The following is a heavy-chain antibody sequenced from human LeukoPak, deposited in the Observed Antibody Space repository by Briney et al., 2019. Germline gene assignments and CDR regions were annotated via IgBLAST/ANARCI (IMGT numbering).Heavy chain of an antibody. J-gene: IGHJ4*02. Sequence: ASVKVSCKASGGTFNSYDISWVRQAPGQGLEWMGGITPMFGTAKYAQKFQGRVTITAVESMSTAYMELSSLRSEDTAVYYCARGWLAETTVVTPYNYWGQGTLVTVSS. CDR1: GGTFNSYD. CDR2: ITPMFGTA. V-gene: IGHV1-69*13. D-gene: IGHD4-23*01. CDR3: ARGWLAETTVVTPYNY.